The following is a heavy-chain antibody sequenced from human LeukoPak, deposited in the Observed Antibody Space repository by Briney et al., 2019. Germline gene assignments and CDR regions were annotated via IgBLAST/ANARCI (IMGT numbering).Heavy chain of an antibody. J-gene: IGHJ3*02. CDR3: ASADYDMAFDI. CDR2: IYYSGST. D-gene: IGHD3-9*01. Sequence: SQTLSLTCTVSGGSIRSGGYYWSWIRQHPGKGLEWIGYIYYSGSTDYNPSLKSRFTMSVDTSKNQFSLKLSSVTAADTAVYYCASADYDMAFDIWGQGTMVTVSS. CDR1: GGSIRSGGYY. V-gene: IGHV4-31*03.